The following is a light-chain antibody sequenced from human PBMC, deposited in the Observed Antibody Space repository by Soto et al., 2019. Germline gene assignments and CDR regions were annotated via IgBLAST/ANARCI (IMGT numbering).Light chain of an antibody. J-gene: IGLJ3*02. V-gene: IGLV4-69*01. CDR1: SVHSSYA. Sequence: QYVRTQAPSASASLGASVKLTCTLRSVHSSYAIAWHQQQPEKGPRYLMKLNSDGSTSQGDGIPDRFSGSSSGAERYLTITSLQSEDEADYYCQTWGNGWVFGGGTKVNVL. CDR2: LNSDGST. CDR3: QTWGNGWV.